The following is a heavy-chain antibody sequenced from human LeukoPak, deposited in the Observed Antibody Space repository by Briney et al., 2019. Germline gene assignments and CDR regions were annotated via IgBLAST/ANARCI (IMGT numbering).Heavy chain of an antibody. Sequence: GGSLRLSCAASGFTFNSYAMSWVRQAPGKGLEWVSAISGSGGSTYYADSVKGRFTISRDNSKNTLYLQMNSLRAEDTAVYYCAKGRRDAYNFDFDYWGQGTLVTVSS. J-gene: IGHJ4*02. CDR1: GFTFNSYA. CDR3: AKGRRDAYNFDFDY. V-gene: IGHV3-23*01. CDR2: ISGSGGST. D-gene: IGHD5-24*01.